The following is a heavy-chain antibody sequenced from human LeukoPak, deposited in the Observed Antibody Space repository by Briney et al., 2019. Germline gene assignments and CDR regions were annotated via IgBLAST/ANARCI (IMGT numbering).Heavy chain of an antibody. D-gene: IGHD3-10*01. CDR3: ATLYTMVRQKNWFDP. CDR1: GYTLTELS. J-gene: IGHJ5*02. V-gene: IGHV1-24*01. CDR2: FDPEDGET. Sequence: ASVKVSCKVSGYTLTELSMHWVRQAPGKGLEWMGGFDPEDGETIYAQKFQGRVTMTEDTSTDTAYMELSSLRSEDTAVYYCATLYTMVRQKNWFDPWGQGTLVTVSS.